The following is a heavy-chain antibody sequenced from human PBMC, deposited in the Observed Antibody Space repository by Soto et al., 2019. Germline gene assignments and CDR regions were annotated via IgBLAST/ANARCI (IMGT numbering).Heavy chain of an antibody. CDR1: GGTFSSYA. D-gene: IGHD5-12*01. V-gene: IGHV1-69*13. J-gene: IGHJ4*02. Sequence: SVKVSCKASGGTFSSYANSWVPQAPGQGLELMGGLIPIFGTANYAQKFQGRVTITADESTSTVYMELSSLRSEDTAVYYCANRRGLRGPAYWGQGTLVTVSS. CDR3: ANRRGLRGPAY. CDR2: LIPIFGTA.